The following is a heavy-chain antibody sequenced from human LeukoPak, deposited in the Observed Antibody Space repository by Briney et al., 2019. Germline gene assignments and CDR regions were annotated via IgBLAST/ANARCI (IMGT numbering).Heavy chain of an antibody. J-gene: IGHJ6*02. CDR1: GYDFRNSW. CDR3: ARLRCDYSGCSKSKFYSGLDV. V-gene: IGHV5-51*01. D-gene: IGHD3-22*01. Sequence: GESLKISCRGSGYDFRNSWIGWVRRMPGKGLEWMGVIWPDDSETEYSPSFRGQVTISADRSINTAYLQWSRLMASDTAMYYCARLRCDYSGCSKSKFYSGLDVWGQGTTVSVSS. CDR2: IWPDDSET.